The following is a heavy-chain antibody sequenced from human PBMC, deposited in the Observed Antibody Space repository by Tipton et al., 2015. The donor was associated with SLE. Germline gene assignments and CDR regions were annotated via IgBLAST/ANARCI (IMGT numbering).Heavy chain of an antibody. D-gene: IGHD6-13*01. V-gene: IGHV4-34*01. CDR1: GGSFSGYY. CDR2: INHSGST. CDR3: ARTKQQGYYMDV. Sequence: TLSLTCAVYGGSFSGYYWSWIRQPPGKGLEWIGEINHSGSTNYNPSLKSRVTISEDTSKNQFSLKLSSVTAADTAVYYCARTKQQGYYMDVWGKGTTVTVSS. J-gene: IGHJ6*03.